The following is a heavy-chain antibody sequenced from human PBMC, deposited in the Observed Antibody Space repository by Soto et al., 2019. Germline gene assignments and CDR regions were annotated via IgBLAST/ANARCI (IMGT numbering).Heavy chain of an antibody. D-gene: IGHD1-26*01. CDR2: ISGSGGST. Sequence: PGESLKISCAASGFTFSSYAMSWVRQAPGKGLEWVSAISGSGGSTYYADSVKGRFTISRDNSKNTLYLQMNSLRAEDTAVYYCAKWYVPELGDYWGQGTLVTVS. V-gene: IGHV3-23*01. CDR1: GFTFSSYA. CDR3: AKWYVPELGDY. J-gene: IGHJ4*02.